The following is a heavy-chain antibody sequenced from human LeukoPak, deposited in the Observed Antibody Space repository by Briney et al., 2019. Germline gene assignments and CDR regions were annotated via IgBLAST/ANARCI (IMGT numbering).Heavy chain of an antibody. J-gene: IGHJ5*02. V-gene: IGHV3-74*01. Sequence: GGSLRLSCAPSGFTFSNYGMHWVRQARGKGLVWVSRMSSYGINTSYADSVKGRFTISRDNAKNTLNLQMNSLRAEDTAVYYCARDLGQYYDTSDNWFDPWGQGTLVTVSS. CDR2: MSSYGINT. CDR3: ARDLGQYYDTSDNWFDP. CDR1: GFTFSNYG. D-gene: IGHD3-22*01.